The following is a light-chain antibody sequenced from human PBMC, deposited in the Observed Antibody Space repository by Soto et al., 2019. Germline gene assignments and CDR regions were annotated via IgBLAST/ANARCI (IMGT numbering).Light chain of an antibody. CDR1: SSDVGGYKY. Sequence: QSALTQPASVSGSPGQWITISCTGTSSDVGGYKYVSWYQQHPDKAPKLIIYEVSNRPSGISSRFPGSKSGNTASLTISGLQAEDEANYYCASYTSSSTSVVFGRGTKLTVL. J-gene: IGLJ2*01. V-gene: IGLV2-14*01. CDR2: EVS. CDR3: ASYTSSSTSVV.